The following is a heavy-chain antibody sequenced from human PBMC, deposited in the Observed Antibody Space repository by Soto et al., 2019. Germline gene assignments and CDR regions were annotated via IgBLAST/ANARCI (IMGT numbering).Heavy chain of an antibody. J-gene: IGHJ4*02. D-gene: IGHD3-10*01. V-gene: IGHV3-64*01. CDR1: GFTFSSYA. CDR2: ISSNGGST. Sequence: PGGSLRLSCAASGFTFSSYAMHWVRQAPGKGLEYVSAISSNGGSTYYANSVKGRFTISRDNSKNTLYLQMGSLRAEDMAVYYCARHESLRFYGSGSYLAYWGQGTLVTVSS. CDR3: ARHESLRFYGSGSYLAY.